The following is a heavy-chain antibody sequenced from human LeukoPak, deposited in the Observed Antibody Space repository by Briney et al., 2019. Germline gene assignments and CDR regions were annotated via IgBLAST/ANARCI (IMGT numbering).Heavy chain of an antibody. J-gene: IGHJ4*02. Sequence: QPGRSLRLSCAASGFTFSSYGMHWVRQAPGKGLEWVAVTWYDGSNKYYAESVKGRFTISRDNSKDTLYLQMSSLRAEDTAVYYCARARHGILTGYYLDYWGQGTLVTVSS. CDR2: TWYDGSNK. CDR3: ARARHGILTGYYLDY. V-gene: IGHV3-33*01. D-gene: IGHD3-9*01. CDR1: GFTFSSYG.